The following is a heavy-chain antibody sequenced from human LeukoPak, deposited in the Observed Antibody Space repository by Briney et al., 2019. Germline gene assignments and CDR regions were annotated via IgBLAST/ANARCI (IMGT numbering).Heavy chain of an antibody. CDR3: AKDISSSGWYVPNWFDP. D-gene: IGHD6-19*01. V-gene: IGHV3-23*01. Sequence: PGGTLRLSCEASGFTFSTYGMNWVRQAPGKGLEWVSAISGSGGSTYYADSVKGRFTISRDNSKNTLYLQMNSLRAEDTAVYYCAKDISSSGWYVPNWFDPWGQGTLVTVSS. CDR1: GFTFSTYG. J-gene: IGHJ5*02. CDR2: ISGSGGST.